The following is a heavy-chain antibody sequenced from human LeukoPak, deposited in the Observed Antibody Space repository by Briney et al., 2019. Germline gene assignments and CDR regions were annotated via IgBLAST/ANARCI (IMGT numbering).Heavy chain of an antibody. CDR3: TTDHLGEDLEWLLVFDY. V-gene: IGHV3-30*02. J-gene: IGHJ4*02. D-gene: IGHD3-3*01. CDR2: IRFDGSNT. CDR1: GFTFSTYG. Sequence: GGSLRLSCVASGFTFSTYGMHWVRQAPDRGLEWVAFIRFDGSNTYYADSVKGRSTISRDNSKNTLYLQMNSLKTEDTAVYYCTTDHLGEDLEWLLVFDYWGQGTLVTVSS.